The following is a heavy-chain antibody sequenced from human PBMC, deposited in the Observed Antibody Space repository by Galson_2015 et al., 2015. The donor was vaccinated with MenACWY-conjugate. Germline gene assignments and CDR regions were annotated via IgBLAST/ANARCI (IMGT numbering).Heavy chain of an antibody. J-gene: IGHJ4*02. D-gene: IGHD2-2*01. Sequence: SLRLSCATSGFAFGDYLMGWFRQAPGKGLEWVGYIQSKNYGANTQYAASVKDRFIISRDGSRSIAYLQMNSLKTEDTAVYYCTRADPRSCSRPNCPFDHWGQGTLFTVSS. CDR2: IQSKNYGANT. CDR1: GFAFGDYL. CDR3: TRADPRSCSRPNCPFDH. V-gene: IGHV3-49*01.